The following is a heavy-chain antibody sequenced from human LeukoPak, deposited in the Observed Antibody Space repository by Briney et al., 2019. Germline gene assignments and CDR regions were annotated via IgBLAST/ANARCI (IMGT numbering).Heavy chain of an antibody. Sequence: GGSLRLSCAASGFTFSSYSMNWVRQAPGKGLEWVSYISSSSSTIYYADSVKGRFTISRDNAKNTLYLQMNSLKAEDTAVYYCARVGEVAVAGTGLDYWGQGTLVTVSS. CDR2: ISSSSSTI. D-gene: IGHD6-19*01. V-gene: IGHV3-48*04. CDR3: ARVGEVAVAGTGLDY. CDR1: GFTFSSYS. J-gene: IGHJ4*02.